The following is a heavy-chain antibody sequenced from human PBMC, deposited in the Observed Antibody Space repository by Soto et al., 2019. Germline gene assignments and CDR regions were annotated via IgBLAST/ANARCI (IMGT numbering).Heavy chain of an antibody. CDR1: GFTFSSYA. D-gene: IGHD3-10*01. V-gene: IGHV3-30-3*01. CDR3: ARDYYGSGSYISYLDC. Sequence: QVQLVESGGGVVQPGRSLRLSCAASGFTFSSYAMHWVRQAPGKGLEWVAVISYDGTNKYYADSVKGRFTISRDNSENTLYLQMNSLRAEDTAVFYCARDYYGSGSYISYLDCWGQGTLVTVSS. J-gene: IGHJ4*02. CDR2: ISYDGTNK.